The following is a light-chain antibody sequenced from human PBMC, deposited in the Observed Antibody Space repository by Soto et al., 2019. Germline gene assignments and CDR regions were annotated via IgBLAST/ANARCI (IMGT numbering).Light chain of an antibody. CDR2: RSD. Sequence: QSVLTQPPSASRTPGQRVTISCSGRSSNIGSSTVHWFQQLPGTAPKLLIHRSDQRPSGVPDRFSGSKSGTSASLAISGLQSEDEADYYCAAWDEALNGHVFGTGTKLTVL. V-gene: IGLV1-44*01. J-gene: IGLJ1*01. CDR3: AAWDEALNGHV. CDR1: SSNIGSST.